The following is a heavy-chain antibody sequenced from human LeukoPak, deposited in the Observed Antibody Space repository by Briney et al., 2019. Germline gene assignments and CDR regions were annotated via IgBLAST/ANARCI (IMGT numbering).Heavy chain of an antibody. CDR1: GYSFTSYW. CDR2: IYPGDSDT. Sequence: GESLKISCKGSGYSFTSYWIGWVRQMPGKGLEWMGIIYPGDSDTRYSPSFQGQVTISADKSISTAYLQRSSLKASDTAMYYCARQVAAAAPRDGDWFDPWGQGALVTVSS. CDR3: ARQVAAAAPRDGDWFDP. J-gene: IGHJ5*02. V-gene: IGHV5-51*01. D-gene: IGHD6-13*01.